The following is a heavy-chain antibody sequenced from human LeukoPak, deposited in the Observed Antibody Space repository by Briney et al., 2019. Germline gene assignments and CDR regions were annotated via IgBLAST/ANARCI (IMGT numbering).Heavy chain of an antibody. CDR3: ATDRSEITAADTRFDY. Sequence: ASVKVSCKVSGYTLTELSIHWARQSPGKGLEWMGGFDGEGGKKIYAQKFKGRVTMTEDTSTDPAYMELSSLRSEDTAVYYCATDRSEITAADTRFDYWGQGTRVSVSS. CDR2: FDGEGGKK. V-gene: IGHV1-24*01. J-gene: IGHJ4*02. CDR1: GYTLTELS. D-gene: IGHD6-13*01.